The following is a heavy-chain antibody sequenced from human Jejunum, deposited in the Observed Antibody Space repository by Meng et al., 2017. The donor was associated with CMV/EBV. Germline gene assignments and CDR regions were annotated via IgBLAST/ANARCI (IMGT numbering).Heavy chain of an antibody. D-gene: IGHD2-2*01. CDR1: GFSLSTSEVG. J-gene: IGHJ5*02. CDR2: IYWDDDK. V-gene: IGHV2-5*02. CDR3: ALFTRSWFDP. Sequence: HITLKESDPTLVKPTQTLTLTCTFSGFSLSTSEVGVGWIRQPPGKALEWLAVIYWDDDKRYSPSLKSRLTITKDTSKNQVVLTLTNMDPVDTATYYCALFTRSWFDPWGQGTLVTVSS.